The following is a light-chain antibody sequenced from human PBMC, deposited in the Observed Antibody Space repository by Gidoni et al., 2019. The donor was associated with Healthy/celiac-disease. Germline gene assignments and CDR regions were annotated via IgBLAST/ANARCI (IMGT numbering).Light chain of an antibody. Sequence: DSQMTQSPSSLSASVGDRVTNTCRASQSISSYLNWYQQKPGKAPKLLIYAASSLQSGVPSRFSGSGSGTDFTLTLSTLQPDDFATYYCQPSYSTLRPFGGGTQVELK. J-gene: IGKJ4*01. CDR1: QSISSY. CDR2: AAS. V-gene: IGKV1-39*01. CDR3: QPSYSTLRP.